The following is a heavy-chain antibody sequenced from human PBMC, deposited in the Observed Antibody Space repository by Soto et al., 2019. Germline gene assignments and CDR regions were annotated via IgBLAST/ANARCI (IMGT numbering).Heavy chain of an antibody. D-gene: IGHD6-6*01. J-gene: IGHJ4*02. V-gene: IGHV3-48*03. CDR1: GFTFSTYE. Sequence: PGGSLRLSCAASGFTFSTYEMNWVRQAPGKGLEWVSYISSSGSTIYYADSVKGRFTISRDNAKNALHLQMSSLRSEDTAVYYCARSHAPIAARSPFDYWGQGTLVTVSS. CDR2: ISSSGSTI. CDR3: ARSHAPIAARSPFDY.